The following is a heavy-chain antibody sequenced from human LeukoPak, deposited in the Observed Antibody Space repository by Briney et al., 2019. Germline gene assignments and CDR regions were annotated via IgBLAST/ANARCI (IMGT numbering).Heavy chain of an antibody. J-gene: IGHJ4*02. CDR3: ARHLIYFDY. Sequence: GGSLRLSCVVSGFTFTGYSMNWVRQAPGKGLEWVSSISSSSSHIFYADSVKGRFTISRDNARNALDLQMNSLRAEDAAVYYCARHLIYFDYWGQGTLVTVSS. CDR2: ISSSSSHI. V-gene: IGHV3-21*01. CDR1: GFTFTGYS.